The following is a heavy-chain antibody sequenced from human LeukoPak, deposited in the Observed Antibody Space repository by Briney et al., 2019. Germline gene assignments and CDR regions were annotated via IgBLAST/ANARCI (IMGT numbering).Heavy chain of an antibody. V-gene: IGHV1-18*01. Sequence: GASMKVSCKASGYTFAKYGISWMRQAPGQGLEWMGWISANNGNTNYAQKLQGRVTLTTDTSTNTAYMELRSLRSDDTAVYYCASRSGTYPYYFDYWGQGTLVSVSS. CDR3: ASRSGTYPYYFDY. CDR2: ISANNGNT. CDR1: GYTFAKYG. D-gene: IGHD1-26*01. J-gene: IGHJ4*02.